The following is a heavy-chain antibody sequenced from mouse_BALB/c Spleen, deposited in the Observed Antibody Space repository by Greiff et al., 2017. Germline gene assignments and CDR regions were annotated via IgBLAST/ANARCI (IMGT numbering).Heavy chain of an antibody. J-gene: IGHJ3*01. D-gene: IGHD1-1*01. CDR2: INPYNDGT. CDR3: ARGDYYGSSYFAY. Sequence: HLVESGPELVKPGASVKMSCKASGYTFTSYVMHWVKQKPGQGLEWIGYINPYNDGTKYNEKFKGKATLTSDKSSSTAYMELSSLTSEDSAVYYCARGDYYGSSYFAYWGQGTLVTVSA. CDR1: GYTFTSYV. V-gene: IGHV1-14*01.